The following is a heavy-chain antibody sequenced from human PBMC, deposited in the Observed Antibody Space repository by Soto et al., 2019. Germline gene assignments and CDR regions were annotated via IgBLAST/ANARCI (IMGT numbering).Heavy chain of an antibody. CDR2: IKQDGSEK. CDR3: ARDAMYDFWSGYTVPSWPYYFDY. D-gene: IGHD3-3*01. V-gene: IGHV3-7*01. CDR1: GFTFSSYW. Sequence: GGSLRLSCAASGFTFSSYWMSWVRQAPGKGLEWVANIKQDGSEKYYVDSVKGRFTISRDNAKNSLYLQMNSLRAEDTAVYYCARDAMYDFWSGYTVPSWPYYFDYWGQGTLVTVSS. J-gene: IGHJ4*02.